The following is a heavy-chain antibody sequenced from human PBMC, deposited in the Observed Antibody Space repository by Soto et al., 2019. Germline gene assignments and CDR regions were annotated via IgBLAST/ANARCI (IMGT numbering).Heavy chain of an antibody. CDR2: IGTAGDT. V-gene: IGHV3-13*01. J-gene: IGHJ6*02. Sequence: GGSLRLSCAASGFTFSSYDMHWVRQATGKGLEWVSAIGTAGDTYYPGSVKGRFTISRENAKNSLHLQMNSLRAEDTAVYYCARSRGVVPNYYYYGMDVWGQGTTVTVSS. CDR3: ARSRGVVPNYYYYGMDV. D-gene: IGHD3-10*01. CDR1: GFTFSSYD.